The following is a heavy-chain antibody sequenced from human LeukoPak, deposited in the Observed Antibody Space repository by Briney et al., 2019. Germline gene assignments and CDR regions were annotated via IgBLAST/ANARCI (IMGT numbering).Heavy chain of an antibody. V-gene: IGHV3-21*01. D-gene: IGHD3-22*01. J-gene: IGHJ4*02. CDR2: ISSSSSYI. CDR3: ARDYYYDSSGYCFDY. CDR1: GFTFSSYS. Sequence: GGSLRPSCAASGFTFSSYSMKWVRQAPGKGLEWVSSISSSSSYIYYADSVQGRFTISRANAKNSLYLQMNSLRAEDTAVYYCARDYYYDSSGYCFDYWGQGTLVTVSS.